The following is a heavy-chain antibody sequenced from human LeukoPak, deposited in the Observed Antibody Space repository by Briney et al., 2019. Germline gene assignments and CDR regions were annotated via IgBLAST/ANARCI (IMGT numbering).Heavy chain of an antibody. V-gene: IGHV4-59*08. J-gene: IGHJ5*02. CDR1: GGTISSYN. CDR3: ARHDSIVGGNWFDP. CDR2: IYYSGST. D-gene: IGHD1-26*01. Sequence: SETLFLTCSVSGGTISSYNWSWIRQPPGKGLEWIGYIYYSGSTNYNPSLKSRVTVSLDTSKNQFSLKLSSVTAADTAVYYCARHDSIVGGNWFDPWGQGTLVTVSS.